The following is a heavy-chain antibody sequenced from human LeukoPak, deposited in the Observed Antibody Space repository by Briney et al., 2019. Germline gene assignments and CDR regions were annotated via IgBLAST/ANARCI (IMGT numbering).Heavy chain of an antibody. D-gene: IGHD5-24*01. Sequence: SETLSLTCAVYGGSFSGYYWSWIRQPPGKGLEWVGEINHSGSTNYNPSLKSRVTISVDTSKNQFSLKLSSVTAADTAVYYCARRWLHRKGFDYWGQGTLVTVSS. CDR1: GGSFSGYY. J-gene: IGHJ4*02. CDR2: INHSGST. CDR3: ARRWLHRKGFDY. V-gene: IGHV4-34*01.